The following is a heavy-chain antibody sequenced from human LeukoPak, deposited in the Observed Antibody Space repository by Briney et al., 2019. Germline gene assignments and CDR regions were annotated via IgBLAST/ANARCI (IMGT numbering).Heavy chain of an antibody. J-gene: IGHJ4*02. D-gene: IGHD6-13*01. CDR1: GFTFSSYS. V-gene: IGHV3-21*01. Sequence: GGSLRLSCAASGFTFSSYSMNWVRQAPGKGLEWVSSISSSSSYIYYADSVKGRFTISRDNAKNSLYLQMNSLRAEDTAVYYCARDGGRDSTYWYYYWGQGTLVTVSS. CDR3: ARDGGRDSTYWYYY. CDR2: ISSSSSYI.